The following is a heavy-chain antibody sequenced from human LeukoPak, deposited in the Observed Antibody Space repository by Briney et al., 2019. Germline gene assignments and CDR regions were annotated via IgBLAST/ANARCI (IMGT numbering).Heavy chain of an antibody. Sequence: GGSLRHSCAASGNYWMHWVRQAPGKGLVWVSHINSDGSWTSYADSVKGRFTISKDNAKNTVYLQMNSLRAEDTAVYYCVSFYETYWGRGTLVTVSS. CDR2: INSDGSWT. D-gene: IGHD2/OR15-2a*01. CDR1: GNYW. J-gene: IGHJ4*02. CDR3: VSFYETY. V-gene: IGHV3-74*01.